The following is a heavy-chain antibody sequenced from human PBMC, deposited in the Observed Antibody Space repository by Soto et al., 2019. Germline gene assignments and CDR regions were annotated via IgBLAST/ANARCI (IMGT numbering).Heavy chain of an antibody. CDR3: AKEKKQLAEDSYNWFDP. CDR1: GFTLSSYA. V-gene: IGHV3-23*01. J-gene: IGHJ5*02. D-gene: IGHD6-6*01. Sequence: GGSLRLSCAASGFTLSSYAMSWVRQAPGKGLEWVSAISGSGGSTYYADSVKGRFTISRDNSKNTLYLQMNSLRAEDTAVYYCAKEKKQLAEDSYNWFDPWGQGTLVTVSS. CDR2: ISGSGGST.